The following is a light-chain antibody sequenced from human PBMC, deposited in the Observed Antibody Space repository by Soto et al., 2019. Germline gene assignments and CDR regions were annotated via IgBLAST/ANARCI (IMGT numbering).Light chain of an antibody. Sequence: EIVLTQSPGTLSLSPGERATLSCRASQSVSSRHLAWYQQKPGQAPRLLICDASSRATGIPDRFSGSGSGTDFTLTISRLEPEDFAVYYCQQYGSSPFTFGQGNKLEIK. CDR2: DAS. CDR1: QSVSSRH. J-gene: IGKJ2*01. V-gene: IGKV3-20*01. CDR3: QQYGSSPFT.